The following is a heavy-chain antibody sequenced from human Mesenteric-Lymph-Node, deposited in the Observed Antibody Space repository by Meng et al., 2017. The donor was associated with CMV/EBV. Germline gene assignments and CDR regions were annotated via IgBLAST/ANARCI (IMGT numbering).Heavy chain of an antibody. V-gene: IGHV1-69*02. CDR1: GYTFIGYY. CDR3: GSLQNFDY. CDR2: IIPILGIA. Sequence: SVKVSCKASGYTFIGYYMHWVRQAPGQGLEWMGRIIPILGIANYAQKFQGRVTITADKSTSTAYMELSSLRSEDTAAYYCGSLQNFDYWGQGTLVTVSS. J-gene: IGHJ4*02. D-gene: IGHD4-11*01.